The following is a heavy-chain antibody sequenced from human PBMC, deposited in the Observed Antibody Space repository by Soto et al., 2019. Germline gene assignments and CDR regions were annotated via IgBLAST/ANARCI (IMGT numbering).Heavy chain of an antibody. V-gene: IGHV5-51*01. CDR2: IYPGDSDT. D-gene: IGHD3-10*02. CDR3: ARHPPRTTFANYYYYGLDV. Sequence: GESLKISCKGSGYSFTSYWIGWVRQMPGKGLEWMGIIYPGDSDTRYSPSFQGQVTISADKSISTAYLQWSSLKASDTAMYYCARHPPRTTFANYYYYGLDVWGQGTTVTVSS. J-gene: IGHJ6*02. CDR1: GYSFTSYW.